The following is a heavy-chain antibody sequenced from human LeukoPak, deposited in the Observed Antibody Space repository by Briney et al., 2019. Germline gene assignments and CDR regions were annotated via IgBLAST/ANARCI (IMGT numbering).Heavy chain of an antibody. CDR2: IYYSGST. V-gene: IGHV4-61*01. CDR3: AREDGYNPGKYDY. D-gene: IGHD5-24*01. J-gene: IGHJ4*02. Sequence: SETLSLTCTVSGGSVSSGSYYWSWIRQPPGKGLEWIGYIYYSGSTNYNPSLKSRVTISVDTSKNQFSLKLSSVTAADTAVYYCAREDGYNPGKYDYWGQGTLVTVSS. CDR1: GGSVSSGSYY.